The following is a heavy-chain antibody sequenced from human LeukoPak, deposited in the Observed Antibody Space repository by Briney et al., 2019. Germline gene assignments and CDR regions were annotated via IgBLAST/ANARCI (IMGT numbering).Heavy chain of an antibody. J-gene: IGHJ4*02. D-gene: IGHD6-13*01. CDR1: GFTFSSYW. Sequence: PGGSLRLSCAASGFTFSSYWMHWVRQAPEKGLVWVSRINSDGSSTSYADSVKGRFTISRDNAKNTLYLQMNSLRAEDTAVYYCQSGRAAAGRIDYWGQGTLVTVSS. CDR2: INSDGSST. CDR3: QSGRAAAGRIDY. V-gene: IGHV3-74*01.